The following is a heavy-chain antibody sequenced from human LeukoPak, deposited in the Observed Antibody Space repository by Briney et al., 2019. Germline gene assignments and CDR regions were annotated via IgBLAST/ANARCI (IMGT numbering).Heavy chain of an antibody. J-gene: IGHJ4*02. CDR3: ATSVSGYYYLNY. V-gene: IGHV3-9*01. CDR1: GFTFDDYA. CDR2: ISWNSGSI. D-gene: IGHD3-3*01. Sequence: SLRLSCAASGFTFDDYAMHWVRQAPGKGLEWVSGISWNSGSIGYADSVKGRFTISRDNAKNSLYLQMNSLRAEDTALYYCATSVSGYYYLNYWGQGTLVTVSS.